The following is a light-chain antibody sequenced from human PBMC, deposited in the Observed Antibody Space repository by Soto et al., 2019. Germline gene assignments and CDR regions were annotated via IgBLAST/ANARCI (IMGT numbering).Light chain of an antibody. CDR2: AAS. J-gene: IGKJ1*01. Sequence: DIQMTQSPSSLSASVGDRVTITCRASQSISNYLNWYQHKSGKAPQLLIYAASTLPRGVPSRFSGSGSGTDFTLTISSLQPEDFATYYCQQSYSSWTFAQGTKVEIK. V-gene: IGKV1-39*01. CDR1: QSISNY. CDR3: QQSYSSWT.